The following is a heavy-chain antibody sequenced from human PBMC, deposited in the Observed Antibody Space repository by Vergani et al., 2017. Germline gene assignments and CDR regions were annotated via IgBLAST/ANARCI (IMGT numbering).Heavy chain of an antibody. J-gene: IGHJ4*02. D-gene: IGHD4-17*01. CDR3: AKDKGRYGDYGPFDY. V-gene: IGHV3-9*01. Sequence: EVQLVESGGGLVQPGRSLRLSCAASGFTFDDYAMHWVRQAPGKGLEWVSGISWNSGSIGYADSVKGRFTISRDNAKNSLYLQMNSLRAEDTALDYCAKDKGRYGDYGPFDYWGQGTLVTVSS. CDR2: ISWNSGSI. CDR1: GFTFDDYA.